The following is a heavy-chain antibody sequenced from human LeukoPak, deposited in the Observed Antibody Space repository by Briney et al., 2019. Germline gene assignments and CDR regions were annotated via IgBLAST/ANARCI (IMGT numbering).Heavy chain of an antibody. J-gene: IGHJ4*02. CDR2: TSSSSSYI. CDR1: GFTFSSYS. D-gene: IGHD6-13*01. CDR3: ARDKAAAGTRRRGFDY. Sequence: GGSLRLSCAASGFTFSSYSMNWVRRAPGKGLEWVSSTSSSSSYIYYADSVKGRFTISRDNAKNSLYLQMNSLRAEDTAVYYCARDKAAAGTRRRGFDYWGQGTLVTVSS. V-gene: IGHV3-21*01.